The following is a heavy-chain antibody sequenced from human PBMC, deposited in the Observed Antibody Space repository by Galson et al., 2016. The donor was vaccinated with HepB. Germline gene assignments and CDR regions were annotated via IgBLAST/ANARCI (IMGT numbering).Heavy chain of an antibody. J-gene: IGHJ4*02. Sequence: SLRLSCAASGFAFSDYYMSWIRQAPGKGLEWLSYVGSSNSHRSHAYSVKGRFTISRDNAKNSLYLQMNSLRAEDTAVYYCARGGSGSRYCNSANCYGALDYWGQGTLVTVSS. CDR2: VGSSNSHR. D-gene: IGHD2-2*01. CDR1: GFAFSDYY. CDR3: ARGGSGSRYCNSANCYGALDY. V-gene: IGHV3-11*06.